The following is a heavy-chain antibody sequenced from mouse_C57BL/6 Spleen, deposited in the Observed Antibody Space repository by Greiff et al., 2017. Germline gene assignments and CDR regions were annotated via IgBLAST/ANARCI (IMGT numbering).Heavy chain of an antibody. J-gene: IGHJ3*01. Sequence: VQLQQSGAELVKPGASVKLSCTASGFNINDYYMHWVKQRTEQGLEWIGRIDPEDGETKYAPKFQGKATITADTSSTTAYLQLSSLTSEDTAVYYCASPPPGSPGWFADWGQGTLGTVSA. CDR3: ASPPPGSPGWFAD. CDR2: IDPEDGET. CDR1: GFNINDYY. V-gene: IGHV14-2*01. D-gene: IGHD1-1*01.